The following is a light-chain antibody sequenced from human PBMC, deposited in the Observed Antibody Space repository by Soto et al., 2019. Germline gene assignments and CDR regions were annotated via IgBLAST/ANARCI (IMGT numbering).Light chain of an antibody. J-gene: IGLJ1*01. CDR2: GSR. Sequence: QSVLTQPPSVSGAPGQRVTISCTGSSSNIGAGYDVHWYQQLPGTAPKLLIYGSRTRPSGVPDRFSGSKSGTSASLAITGLQAEDEADYYCQPYDSSLSGFVFGTGTKVTVL. CDR1: SSNIGAGYD. CDR3: QPYDSSLSGFV. V-gene: IGLV1-40*01.